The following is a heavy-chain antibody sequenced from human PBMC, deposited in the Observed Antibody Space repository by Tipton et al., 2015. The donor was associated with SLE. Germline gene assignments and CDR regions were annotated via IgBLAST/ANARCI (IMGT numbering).Heavy chain of an antibody. Sequence: TLSLTCSVSGGSIRTYYWSWIRQTPGKGLEWIGDMYYSGITNYNPSLYSRVSISVDTSKNQFSLKLSSVTAADTAVYYCARVQAYEGFDPWGQGTLVTVSS. D-gene: IGHD3-16*01. J-gene: IGHJ5*02. CDR1: GGSIRTYY. V-gene: IGHV4-59*12. CDR2: MYYSGIT. CDR3: ARVQAYEGFDP.